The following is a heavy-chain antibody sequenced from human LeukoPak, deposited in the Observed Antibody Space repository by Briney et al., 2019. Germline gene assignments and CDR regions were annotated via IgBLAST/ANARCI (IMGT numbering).Heavy chain of an antibody. CDR3: AKDRPNYHESNGHYYRPNGDY. CDR1: GFTFNIYA. CDR2: ITSSGDVT. J-gene: IGHJ4*02. D-gene: IGHD3-22*01. V-gene: IGHV3-23*01. Sequence: SGGSLRLSCAASGFTFNIYAMSWVRQAPGKGLEWVSSITSSGDVTFYADSVKDRFTISRDNSKNTLYLQMGRLRAEDTAVYYCAKDRPNYHESNGHYYRPNGDYWGQGTLVAVSS.